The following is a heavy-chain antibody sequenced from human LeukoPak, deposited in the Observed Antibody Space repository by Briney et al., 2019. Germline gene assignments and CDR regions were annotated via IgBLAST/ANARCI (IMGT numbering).Heavy chain of an antibody. Sequence: GGSLRLSCAASGFTFSSYAMHWVRQAPGKGLEWVAVISYDGSNKYYADSVKGRFTISRDNSKNTLYLQMNSLRAEDSAVYYCARVGATMAYFDYWGQGTLVTVSS. D-gene: IGHD1-26*01. V-gene: IGHV3-30*04. CDR2: ISYDGSNK. CDR1: GFTFSSYA. CDR3: ARVGATMAYFDY. J-gene: IGHJ4*02.